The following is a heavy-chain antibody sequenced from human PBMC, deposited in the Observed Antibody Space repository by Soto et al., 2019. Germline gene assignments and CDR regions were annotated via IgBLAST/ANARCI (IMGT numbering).Heavy chain of an antibody. J-gene: IGHJ6*02. CDR1: GFTFSSYW. V-gene: IGHV3-74*01. CDR2: INSDGSST. D-gene: IGHD6-19*01. CDR3: ARHQWLGRGMDV. Sequence: PGGSLRLSCAASGFTFSSYWMHWVRQAPGKGLVWVSRINSDGSSTSHADSVKGRFTISRDNAKNTLYLQMNSLRAEDTAVYYCARHQWLGRGMDVWGQGTTVTVSS.